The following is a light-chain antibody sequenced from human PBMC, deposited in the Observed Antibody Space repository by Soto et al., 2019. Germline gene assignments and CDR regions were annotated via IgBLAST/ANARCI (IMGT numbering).Light chain of an antibody. CDR3: QQRNIWPIT. J-gene: IGKJ5*01. CDR1: QSVRGM. CDR2: DAS. Sequence: LTQSPVTLSVSRRERATRSCMACQSVRGMLAWYQQKPGQAPRLLIYDASNRATGIPPRFSGSGSGTDFTLTISSLQPEDSAVYYCQQRNIWPITFGQGTRLEI. V-gene: IGKV3-11*01.